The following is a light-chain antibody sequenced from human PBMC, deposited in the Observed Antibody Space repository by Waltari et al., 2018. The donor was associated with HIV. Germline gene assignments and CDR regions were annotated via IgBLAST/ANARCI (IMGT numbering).Light chain of an antibody. CDR1: RSNVGSNY. Sequence: QSVLPQPPSASGTPGQRVTISCPGSRSNVGSNYVYWYKQLPGTTPKLLIYRNNQRPSGVPDRFSGSKSGTSASLAISVLRSEDEADYYCATWDGRLSGVVFGGGTKLTVL. CDR2: RNN. V-gene: IGLV1-47*01. J-gene: IGLJ2*01. CDR3: ATWDGRLSGVV.